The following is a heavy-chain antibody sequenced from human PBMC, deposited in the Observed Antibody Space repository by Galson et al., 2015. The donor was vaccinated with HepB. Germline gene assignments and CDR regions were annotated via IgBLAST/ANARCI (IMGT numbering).Heavy chain of an antibody. V-gene: IGHV3-30-3*01. J-gene: IGHJ4*02. CDR2: ISYDGSNK. CDR1: GFIFSSYA. Sequence: SLRLSCAASGFIFSSYAMHWVRQAPGKGLEWVAVISYDGSNKYYADSVKGRFTISRDNSKNTLYLQMNSLRAEDTAVYYCARGDTAMVVDYWGQGTLVTVSS. D-gene: IGHD5-18*01. CDR3: ARGDTAMVVDY.